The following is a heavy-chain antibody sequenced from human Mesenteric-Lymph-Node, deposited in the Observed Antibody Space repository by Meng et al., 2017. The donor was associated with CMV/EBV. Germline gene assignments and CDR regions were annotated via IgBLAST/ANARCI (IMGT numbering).Heavy chain of an antibody. CDR1: GFTFSSYG. J-gene: IGHJ6*02. CDR3: ARLAGTNYYYYGMDV. Sequence: GESLKISCAASGFTFSSYGMHWVRQAPGKGLEWVSYISNDGSHIYYADSVKGRFTISRDNAKNSLYLQMNSLRAEDTAVYYCARLAGTNYYYYGMDVWGQGTTVTVSS. V-gene: IGHV3-48*03. CDR2: ISNDGSHI. D-gene: IGHD1-7*01.